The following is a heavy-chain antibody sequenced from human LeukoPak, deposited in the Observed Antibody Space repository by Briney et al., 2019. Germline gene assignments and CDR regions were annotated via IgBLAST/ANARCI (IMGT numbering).Heavy chain of an antibody. J-gene: IGHJ5*02. V-gene: IGHV4-4*07. D-gene: IGHD6-6*01. Sequence: SETLSLTCSVSGDSISSYYWSWIRQPAGKGLEWIGRIYSSGSINYNASLKSRVTMSVDTSKNQFSLKLSSVTAADTAVYHCAREGDSSSSGNHWFGPWGQGALVTVSS. CDR1: GDSISSYY. CDR3: AREGDSSSSGNHWFGP. CDR2: IYSSGSI.